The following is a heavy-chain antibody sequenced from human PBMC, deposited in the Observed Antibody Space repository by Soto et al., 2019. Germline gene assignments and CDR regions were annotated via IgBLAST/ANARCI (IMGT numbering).Heavy chain of an antibody. CDR2: IYSGGST. V-gene: IGHV3-66*01. J-gene: IGHJ6*02. Sequence: EVQLVESGGGLVQPGGSLRLSCAASGFTVSSNYMSWVRQAPGKGLEWVSVIYSGGSTYYADSVKGRFTISRDNSKNTLYLQMNSLRAEDTAVYYCARDRWFGEGGMDVWGQGTTVTVSS. D-gene: IGHD3-10*01. CDR3: ARDRWFGEGGMDV. CDR1: GFTVSSNY.